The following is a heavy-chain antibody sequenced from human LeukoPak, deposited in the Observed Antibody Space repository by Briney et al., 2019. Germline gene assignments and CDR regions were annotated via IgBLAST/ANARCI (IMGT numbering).Heavy chain of an antibody. Sequence: RGESLKISCKGSGYSFTSYWIGWVRQMPGKGLEWMGIIYPGDSDTRYSPSFQGQVTISADKSISTAYLQWSSLKASDTAMYYCARQVDIVATWDFAFDIWGQGTMVTVSS. CDR1: GYSFTSYW. V-gene: IGHV5-51*01. D-gene: IGHD5-12*01. CDR3: ARQVDIVATWDFAFDI. CDR2: IYPGDSDT. J-gene: IGHJ3*02.